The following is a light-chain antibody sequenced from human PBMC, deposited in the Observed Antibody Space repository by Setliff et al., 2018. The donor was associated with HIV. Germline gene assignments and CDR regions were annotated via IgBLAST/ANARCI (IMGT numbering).Light chain of an antibody. CDR3: SSYTTISTYV. Sequence: QSVLPQPASVSGSPGQSITISCTETSSDVGGYKYVSWYQQHPGKAPKLMIYDVGNRPSGVSNRFSGSKSGNTASLTISGLQAEDEADYYCSSYTTISTYVFGTGTKGTVL. CDR1: SSDVGGYKY. J-gene: IGLJ1*01. V-gene: IGLV2-14*03. CDR2: DVG.